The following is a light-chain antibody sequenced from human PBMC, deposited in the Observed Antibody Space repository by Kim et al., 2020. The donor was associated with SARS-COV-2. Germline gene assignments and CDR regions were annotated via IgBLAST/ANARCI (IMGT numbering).Light chain of an antibody. CDR2: GRN. CDR3: NSRDNSGDHVV. Sequence: ALGKTVRITCQGDSLRTYYASWYQQKPGQAPILVFYGRNNRPSGIPDRFSGSSSGNTASLTVTGAQAVDEADYYCNSRDNSGDHVVFGGGTQLTVL. CDR1: SLRTYY. J-gene: IGLJ3*02. V-gene: IGLV3-19*01.